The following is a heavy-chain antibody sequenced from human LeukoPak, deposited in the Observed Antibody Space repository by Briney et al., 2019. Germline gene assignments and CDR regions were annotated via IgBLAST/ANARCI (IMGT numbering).Heavy chain of an antibody. Sequence: PSETLSLTCAVYGGSFSGYYWSWIRQPPGKGLEWIGEINHSGSTNYNPSLKSRVTISVDTSKNQFSLKLSSVTAADTAVYYCARGGFSGTGYYDFWGGYHKYFDYWGQGTLVTVSS. CDR3: ARGGFSGTGYYDFWGGYHKYFDY. CDR2: INHSGST. V-gene: IGHV4-34*01. J-gene: IGHJ4*02. CDR1: GGSFSGYY. D-gene: IGHD3-3*01.